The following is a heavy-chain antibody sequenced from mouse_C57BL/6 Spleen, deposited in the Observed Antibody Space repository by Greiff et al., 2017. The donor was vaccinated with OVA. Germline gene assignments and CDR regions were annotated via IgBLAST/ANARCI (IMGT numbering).Heavy chain of an antibody. CDR2: IDPSDSET. CDR1: GYTFTSYW. V-gene: IGHV1-52*01. CDR3: ASVAYYSNYGDFGV. J-gene: IGHJ1*03. Sequence: QVQLQQPGAELVRPGSSVKLSCKASGYTFTSYWMRWVKQRPIQGLEWIGNIDPSDSETYYNQKFKDKATLTVDKSSSTAYMQLSSLTSEDSAVYYYASVAYYSNYGDFGVWGTGTTVTVSS. D-gene: IGHD2-5*01.